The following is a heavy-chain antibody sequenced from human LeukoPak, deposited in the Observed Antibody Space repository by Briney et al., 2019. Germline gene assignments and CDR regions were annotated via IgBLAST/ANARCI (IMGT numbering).Heavy chain of an antibody. CDR2: IKQDGSEK. Sequence: GGSLRLSCAASGFTFSSYWMSWVRQAPGKGLEWVANIKQDGSEKYYVDSVKGRFTISRDNAKNSLYLQMNSLRAEDTAVYYCARAGGYSGYDLPYYYGMDVWGQGTTVTVSS. CDR1: GFTFSSYW. D-gene: IGHD5-12*01. CDR3: ARAGGYSGYDLPYYYGMDV. J-gene: IGHJ6*02. V-gene: IGHV3-7*01.